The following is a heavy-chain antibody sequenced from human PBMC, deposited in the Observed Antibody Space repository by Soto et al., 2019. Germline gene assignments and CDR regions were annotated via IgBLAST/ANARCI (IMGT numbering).Heavy chain of an antibody. J-gene: IGHJ6*02. V-gene: IGHV1-2*04. D-gene: IGHD6-13*01. CDR2: INPNSGGT. CDR3: ARGPYSSSWNYYYGMDV. CDR1: GYTFTGYY. Sequence: ASVKVSCKASGYTFTGYYMHWVRQAPGQGLEWMGWINPNSGGTNYAQKFQGWVTMTRDTSISTAYMELSRLRSDDTAVYYCARGPYSSSWNYYYGMDVWGQGTTVTVSS.